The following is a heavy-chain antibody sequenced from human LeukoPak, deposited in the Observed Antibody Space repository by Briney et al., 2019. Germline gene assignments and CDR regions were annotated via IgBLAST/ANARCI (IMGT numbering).Heavy chain of an antibody. D-gene: IGHD5-18*01. CDR1: GFTFRSFA. V-gene: IGHV3-23*01. J-gene: IGHJ5*02. CDR3: ASGKYRYGDNWFDP. CDR2: ISGSGGST. Sequence: GGSLRLSCAASGFTFRSFAMSWVRQAPGKGLEWVSAISGSGGSTYYADSVKGRFTISRDNSKNTLYLQMNSLRAEDTAVYFCASGKYRYGDNWFDPWGQGTLVTVSS.